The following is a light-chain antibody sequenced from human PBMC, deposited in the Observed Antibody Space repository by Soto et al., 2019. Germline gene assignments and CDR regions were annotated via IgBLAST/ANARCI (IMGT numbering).Light chain of an antibody. CDR1: SSDVGGYNY. V-gene: IGLV2-14*03. CDR2: DVV. Sequence: QSVLTQPASVSGSPGQSITISCTGTSSDVGGYNYVSWYQHHPGKAPKLIIYDVVYRPSGVSNRFSGSKSGNTASLTISGLQAEDEADYWCGSYRSSSLYVFGTGTKVTVL. CDR3: GSYRSSSLYV. J-gene: IGLJ1*01.